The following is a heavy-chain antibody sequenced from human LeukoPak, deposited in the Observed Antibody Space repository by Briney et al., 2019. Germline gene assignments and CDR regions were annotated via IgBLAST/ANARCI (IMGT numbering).Heavy chain of an antibody. Sequence: SQTLSLTCAISGDSVSSNSAAWNWIRQSPSRGLEWLGRTYYRSKWYNDYAVSVKSRITINPDTSKNQFSLQLNSVTPEDTAVYYCARAGVYYDILTGYPDLDVWGKGTTVTVSS. V-gene: IGHV6-1*01. CDR2: TYYRSKWYN. J-gene: IGHJ6*04. D-gene: IGHD3-9*01. CDR3: ARAGVYYDILTGYPDLDV. CDR1: GDSVSSNSAA.